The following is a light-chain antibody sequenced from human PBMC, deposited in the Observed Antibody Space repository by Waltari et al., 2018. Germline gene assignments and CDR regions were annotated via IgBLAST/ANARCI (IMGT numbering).Light chain of an antibody. CDR3: CSYAGSYTSYVV. Sequence: QSALTQPASVSGSPGQSITISCTGTTSDVGSYNLVSWYQQHPGKAPKLLIYEVSQRPSGVSNRVSGSKSGNTASLTISGLQAEDEADYHCCSYAGSYTSYVVFGGGTKLTVL. V-gene: IGLV2-23*02. CDR1: TSDVGSYNL. CDR2: EVS. J-gene: IGLJ2*01.